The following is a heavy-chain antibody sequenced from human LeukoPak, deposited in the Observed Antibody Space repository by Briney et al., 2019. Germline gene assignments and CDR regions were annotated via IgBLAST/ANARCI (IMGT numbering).Heavy chain of an antibody. CDR3: ARGTGAGGLGY. CDR2: ISGDTTTI. V-gene: IGHV3-48*04. Sequence: GGSLRLSCAASGFTFSSYSMNWVRRAPGKGLEWISYISGDTTTIYYADSVKGRFTISSDNPKSSLYLQMNSLRAEDTAVYYCARGTGAGGLGYWGQGTLVTVSS. J-gene: IGHJ4*02. CDR1: GFTFSSYS. D-gene: IGHD6-13*01.